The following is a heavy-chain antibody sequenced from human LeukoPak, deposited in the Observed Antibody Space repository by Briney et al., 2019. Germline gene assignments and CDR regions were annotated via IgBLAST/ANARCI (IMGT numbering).Heavy chain of an antibody. V-gene: IGHV4-39*01. CDR1: GGSISSSSYY. D-gene: IGHD5-24*01. J-gene: IGHJ3*02. CDR2: IYYSGST. CDR3: AGLLSGDGYSDAFDI. Sequence: PSETLSLTCTVSGGSISSSSYYWGWIRQPPGKGLEWIGSIYYSGSTYYNPSLKSRVTISVDTSKNQFSLKLSSVNAADPAGYFCAGLLSGDGYSDAFDIWGQGTMVTVSS.